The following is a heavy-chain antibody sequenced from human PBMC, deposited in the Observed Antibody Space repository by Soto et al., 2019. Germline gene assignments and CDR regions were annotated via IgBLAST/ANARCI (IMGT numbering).Heavy chain of an antibody. CDR1: GGTFSSYA. CDR2: IIPIFGTA. CDR3: ARVPQAYCGGDCYSFYFDY. V-gene: IGHV1-69*01. D-gene: IGHD2-21*02. Sequence: QVQLVQSGAEVKKPGSSVKVSCKASGGTFSSYAISWVRQAPGQGLEWMGGIIPIFGTANYAQKFQGRVTSTADESTSTAYMELSSLRSEDTAVYYCARVPQAYCGGDCYSFYFDYWGQGTLVTVSS. J-gene: IGHJ4*02.